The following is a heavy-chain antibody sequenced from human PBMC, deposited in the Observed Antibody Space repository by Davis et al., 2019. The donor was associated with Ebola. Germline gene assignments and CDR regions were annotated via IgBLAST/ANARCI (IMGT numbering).Heavy chain of an antibody. CDR3: ARVRTWYGNVELPFDY. CDR1: GYTFTSCY. V-gene: IGHV1-2*06. Sequence: AASVKVSCKASGYTFTSCYMHWVRQAPGQGLEWMGRINPNSGGTNYAQKFQGRVTMTRHTSISTAYMELSRLRSDDTAVYYCARVRTWYGNVELPFDYWGQGTLVTVSS. D-gene: IGHD6-13*01. J-gene: IGHJ4*02. CDR2: INPNSGGT.